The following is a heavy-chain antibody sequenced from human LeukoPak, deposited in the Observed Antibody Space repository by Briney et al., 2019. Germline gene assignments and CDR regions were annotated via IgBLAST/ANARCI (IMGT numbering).Heavy chain of an antibody. J-gene: IGHJ4*02. CDR1: GFTFNNYW. CDR2: INIDGSEK. CDR3: AKFHYGSGTSLGY. V-gene: IGHV3-7*01. Sequence: PGGSLRLSCAASGFTFNNYWMSWVRQAPGKGLEWVANINIDGSEKYYEDSVKGRFTISRDNAKDSLYLQMNSLRAGGTAVYYCAKFHYGSGTSLGYWGQGTLVTVSS. D-gene: IGHD3-10*01.